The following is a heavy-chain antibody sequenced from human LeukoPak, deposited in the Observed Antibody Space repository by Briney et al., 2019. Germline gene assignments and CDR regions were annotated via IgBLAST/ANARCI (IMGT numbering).Heavy chain of an antibody. CDR3: ARGRGYSYGWIGEKLLDY. D-gene: IGHD5-18*01. J-gene: IGHJ4*02. CDR2: INSDGSST. V-gene: IGHV3-74*01. Sequence: GGSLRLSCAASGFTFRSYWMHWVRQAPGKGLVCVSRINSDGSSTSYADSVKGRFTISRDNAKNTLYLQMNSLRAEDTAVYYCARGRGYSYGWIGEKLLDYWGQGILVTVSS. CDR1: GFTFRSYW.